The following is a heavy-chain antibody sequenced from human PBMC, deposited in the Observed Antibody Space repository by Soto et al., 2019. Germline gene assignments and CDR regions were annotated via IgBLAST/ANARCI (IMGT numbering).Heavy chain of an antibody. CDR3: VRDMQLWRLDS. CDR1: GGSISSYY. D-gene: IGHD2-15*01. V-gene: IGHV4-59*08. CDR2: IYYSGSVA. Sequence: SETLSLTCTVSGGSISSYYWSWIRQPPGKGLEWIGYIYYSGSVAMYVDSVKGRFTISRDNAKNTLYLHMNSLRAEDTAVYYCVRDMQLWRLDSWGQGTLVTVSS. J-gene: IGHJ4*02.